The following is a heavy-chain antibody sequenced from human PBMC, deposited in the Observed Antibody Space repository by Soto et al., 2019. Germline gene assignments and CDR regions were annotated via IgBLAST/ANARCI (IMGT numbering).Heavy chain of an antibody. D-gene: IGHD2-21*02. CDR1: GFTFSSYS. Sequence: GGSLRLSCAASGFTFSSYSMNWVRQAPGKGLEWVSSISSSSSYIYYADSVKGRFTISRDNAKNSLYLQMNSLRAEDTAVYYCAKEVAYCGGDCSTFVDWGQGTLVTVSS. CDR3: AKEVAYCGGDCSTFVD. J-gene: IGHJ4*02. CDR2: ISSSSSYI. V-gene: IGHV3-21*01.